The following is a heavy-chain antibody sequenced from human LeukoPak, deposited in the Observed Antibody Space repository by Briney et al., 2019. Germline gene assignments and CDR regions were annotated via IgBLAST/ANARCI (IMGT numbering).Heavy chain of an antibody. Sequence: ASVTVSCKASGYTFTNYPMNWVRQAPGQRLEWMGWINTNTGNPTYAQGFTERFVFSWDTSVNTAYLQINSLKPEDTAVYFCARDTYCSGGRCYSRVGYWGQGTVVTVSS. J-gene: IGHJ4*02. CDR1: GYTFTNYP. V-gene: IGHV7-4-1*02. CDR3: ARDTYCSGGRCYSRVGY. D-gene: IGHD2-15*01. CDR2: INTNTGNP.